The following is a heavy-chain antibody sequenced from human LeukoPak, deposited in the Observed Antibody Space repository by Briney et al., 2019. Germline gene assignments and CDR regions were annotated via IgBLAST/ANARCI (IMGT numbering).Heavy chain of an antibody. J-gene: IGHJ6*02. CDR3: ASSHYYDSSGYYYGYYYYGMDV. CDR1: GYTFTSYD. V-gene: IGHV1-8*01. D-gene: IGHD3-22*01. CDR2: MNPNSGNT. Sequence: ASVKVSCKASGYTFTSYDISWVRQATGQGLEWMGWMNPNSGNTGYAQKFQGRVTMTRNTSISTAYMELSSLRSEDTAVYYCASSHYYDSSGYYYGYYYYGMDVWGQGTTVTVSS.